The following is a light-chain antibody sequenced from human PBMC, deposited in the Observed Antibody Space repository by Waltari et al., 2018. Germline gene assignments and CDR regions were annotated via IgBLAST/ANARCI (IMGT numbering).Light chain of an antibody. V-gene: IGKV4-1*01. CDR1: QNVLYSSNNRNY. CDR3: QQYYSSPWT. J-gene: IGKJ1*01. Sequence: DIVMTQSPDSLSVSLGERATIHCQSSQNVLYSSNNRNYLAWYQVKPGQSPKVLIYWASMRENGVPDRFSGSGSGTDFTLTINSLQAEDMAVYYCQQYYSSPWTFGQGTKVEIK. CDR2: WAS.